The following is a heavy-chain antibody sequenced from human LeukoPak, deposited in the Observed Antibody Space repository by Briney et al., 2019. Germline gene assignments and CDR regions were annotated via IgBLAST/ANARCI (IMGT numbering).Heavy chain of an antibody. CDR3: TPDYGDYVVHY. CDR1: GFTFGDYA. V-gene: IGHV3-49*03. D-gene: IGHD4-17*01. Sequence: QTGGSLRLFCTASGFTFGDYAMSWFRQAPGKGLEGVGFIRSKAYGGTTEYAASVKGRFTISRDDSKSIAYLQMNSLKTEDTAVYYCTPDYGDYVVHYWGQGTLVTVSS. J-gene: IGHJ4*02. CDR2: IRSKAYGGTT.